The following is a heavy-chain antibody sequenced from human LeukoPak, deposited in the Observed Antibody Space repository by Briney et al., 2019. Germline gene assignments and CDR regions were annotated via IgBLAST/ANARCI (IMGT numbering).Heavy chain of an antibody. CDR3: ARDLYRIVVVPAAIKGVGTPGGDP. D-gene: IGHD2-2*02. V-gene: IGHV1-2*02. J-gene: IGHJ5*02. CDR1: GGTFSSYA. Sequence: ASVKVSCKASGGTFSSYAISWVRQAPGQGLEWMGWINPNSGGTNYAQKFQGRVTMTRDTSISTAYMELSRLRSDDTAVYYCARDLYRIVVVPAAIKGVGTPGGDPWGQGTLVTVSS. CDR2: INPNSGGT.